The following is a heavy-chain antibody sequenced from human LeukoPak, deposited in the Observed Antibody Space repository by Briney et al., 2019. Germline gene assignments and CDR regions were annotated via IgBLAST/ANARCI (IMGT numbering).Heavy chain of an antibody. CDR2: IKEDGSEK. V-gene: IGHV3-7*01. CDR1: GFTFSNYW. Sequence: GGSLGLSCAASGFTFSNYWMNWVRQAPGKGLEWVANIKEDGSEKIYVDSVKGRFTISRDNSKNSLYLQINNLRAEDTAVYYCTRNRGTDYWGQGTLVTVSS. J-gene: IGHJ4*02. CDR3: TRNRGTDY. D-gene: IGHD1-1*01.